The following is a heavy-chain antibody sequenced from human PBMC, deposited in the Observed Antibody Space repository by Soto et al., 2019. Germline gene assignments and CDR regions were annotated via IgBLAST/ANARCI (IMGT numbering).Heavy chain of an antibody. CDR1: GYTFTSYY. J-gene: IGHJ6*02. Sequence: QVQLVQSGAEVKKPGASVKVSCKASGYTFTSYYMHWVRQAPGQGLEWMAIINPSGGSTSYAQKFQGRVTMTRDTSTSTVYMELSSLRSEDTAVYYCARYCSSTSCYNYYYGMDVWGQGTTVTVSS. CDR3: ARYCSSTSCYNYYYGMDV. CDR2: INPSGGST. V-gene: IGHV1-46*01. D-gene: IGHD2-2*01.